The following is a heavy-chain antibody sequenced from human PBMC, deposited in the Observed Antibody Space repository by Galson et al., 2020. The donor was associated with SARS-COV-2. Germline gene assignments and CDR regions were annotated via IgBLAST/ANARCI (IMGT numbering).Heavy chain of an antibody. CDR2: IYYSGST. D-gene: IGHD4-17*01. Sequence: SETLSFTCTVSGGSIISGGYYWSWICQHPGKGLEWIGYIYYSGSTYYNPSLKRRVTISVDTSKSQFSLKLSSVTAADTAVYYCARVRVNYGGKGRWYFDLWGRGTLVTVSS. CDR3: ARVRVNYGGKGRWYFDL. V-gene: IGHV4-31*03. CDR1: GGSIISGGYY. J-gene: IGHJ2*01.